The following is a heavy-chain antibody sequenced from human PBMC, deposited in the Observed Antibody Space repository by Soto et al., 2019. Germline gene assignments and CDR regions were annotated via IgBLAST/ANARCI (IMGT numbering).Heavy chain of an antibody. V-gene: IGHV3-23*01. CDR1: GFNFSIFA. CDR2: ISNSGVTT. CDR3: AKGRLGGSYYDFFQH. Sequence: EVQLLDSGGRLVQPGGSLRLSCAASGFNFSIFAITWVRQAPGKGLEWVSAISNSGVTTYYADSVKGRFTISRDNSKNTLYLQMSSLRAEDTAVYYCAKGRLGGSYYDFFQHWGQGTLVSVSS. D-gene: IGHD1-26*01. J-gene: IGHJ1*01.